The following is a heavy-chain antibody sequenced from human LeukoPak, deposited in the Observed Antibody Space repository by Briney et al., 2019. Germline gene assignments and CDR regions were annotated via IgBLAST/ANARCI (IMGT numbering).Heavy chain of an antibody. V-gene: IGHV3-33*01. CDR3: ARDTISVIIELGHILDY. D-gene: IGHD3-10*01. J-gene: IGHJ4*02. CDR1: GFTFSSYG. CDR2: IWYDGSNK. Sequence: GGSLRLSCAASGFTFSSYGMHWVRQAPGKGLEWVAVIWYDGSNKYYADSVKGRFTISRDNSKNTLYLQMNSLRAEDTAVYYCARDTISVIIELGHILDYWGQGTLVTVSS.